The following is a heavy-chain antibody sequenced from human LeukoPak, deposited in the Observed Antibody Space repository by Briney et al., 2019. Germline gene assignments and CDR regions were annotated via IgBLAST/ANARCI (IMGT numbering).Heavy chain of an antibody. V-gene: IGHV4-34*01. CDR3: AGGALTANWFDP. CDR2: INHSGST. CDR1: GGSFSGYY. J-gene: IGHJ5*02. Sequence: TSETLSLTCAVYGGSFSGYYWSWTRQPPGKGLEWIGEINHSGSTNYNPSLKSRVTISVDTSKNQFSLKLSSVTAADTAVYYCAGGALTANWFDPWGQGTLVTVSS. D-gene: IGHD3-9*01.